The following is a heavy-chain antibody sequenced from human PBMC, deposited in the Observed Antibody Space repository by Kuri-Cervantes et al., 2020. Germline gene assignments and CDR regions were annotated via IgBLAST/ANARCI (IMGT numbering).Heavy chain of an antibody. Sequence: GGSLRLSCAASGFTFSSYAMSWVRQAPGKGLEWVTVISYDGSNKYYADSVKGRFTISRDNSKNTLYLQMDSLRADDTAVYYCARGPKRGVGFSDSLFDYWGQGTLVTVSS. CDR3: ARGPKRGVGFSDSLFDY. J-gene: IGHJ4*02. V-gene: IGHV3-30-3*01. CDR2: ISYDGSNK. D-gene: IGHD2-21*01. CDR1: GFTFSSYA.